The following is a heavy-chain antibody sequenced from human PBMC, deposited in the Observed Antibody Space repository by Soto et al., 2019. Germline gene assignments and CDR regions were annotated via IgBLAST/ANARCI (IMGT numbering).Heavy chain of an antibody. D-gene: IGHD3-22*01. CDR2: TSYDGNNK. CDR3: AKVLSVIVADSFDI. Sequence: QVQLVESGGGVVQPGRSLRLSCAASGFTFNNYDMHWVRQSPGKGLEWVAVTSYDGNNKYYADSVKGRFTISRDNSKNTLSLQMNSLRAEDTAVYYCAKVLSVIVADSFDIWGQGTMVTVSS. J-gene: IGHJ3*02. CDR1: GFTFNNYD. V-gene: IGHV3-30*18.